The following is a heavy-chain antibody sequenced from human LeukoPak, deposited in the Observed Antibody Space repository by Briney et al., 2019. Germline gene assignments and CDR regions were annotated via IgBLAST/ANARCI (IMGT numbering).Heavy chain of an antibody. CDR1: GGSISSGDYY. J-gene: IGHJ5*02. Sequence: PSETLSLTCTVSGGSISSGDYYWSWIRQPPGKGLEWIGFIYYSGSTYYNSCLKSRVTITEDTSKNQCSLRISPVTAADTAVYYCAGLDGYGSGRPWGQGTLVTVSS. D-gene: IGHD3-10*01. CDR3: AGLDGYGSGRP. V-gene: IGHV4-30-4*01. CDR2: IYYSGST.